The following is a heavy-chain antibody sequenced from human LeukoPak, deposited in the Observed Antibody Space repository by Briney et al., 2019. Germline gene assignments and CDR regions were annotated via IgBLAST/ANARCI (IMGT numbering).Heavy chain of an antibody. V-gene: IGHV3-7*01. CDR2: MNQDGSAI. CDR1: GFTFSRHW. Sequence: GGSLRLSCAASGFTFSRHWMSWVRQAPGKGLERVAHMNQDGSAIYSVDSVKGRFTISRDNSKNTLYLQMNSLRAEDTAVYYCARGDDSSGYYFLYYYYGMDVWGQGTTVTVSS. CDR3: ARGDDSSGYYFLYYYYGMDV. D-gene: IGHD3-22*01. J-gene: IGHJ6*02.